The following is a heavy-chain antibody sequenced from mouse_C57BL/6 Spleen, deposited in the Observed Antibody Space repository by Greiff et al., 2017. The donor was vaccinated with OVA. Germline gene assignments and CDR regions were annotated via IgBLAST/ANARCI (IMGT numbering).Heavy chain of an antibody. Sequence: EVQLHQSGPVLVKPGASVKMSCKASGYTFTDYYMNWVKQSHGKSLEWIGVINPYNGGTSYNQKFKGKATLTVDKSSSTAYMELNSLTSEDSAVYYCARVTTGVEGYFDVWGTGTTVTVSS. V-gene: IGHV1-19*01. D-gene: IGHD1-1*01. CDR2: INPYNGGT. CDR3: ARVTTGVEGYFDV. J-gene: IGHJ1*03. CDR1: GYTFTDYY.